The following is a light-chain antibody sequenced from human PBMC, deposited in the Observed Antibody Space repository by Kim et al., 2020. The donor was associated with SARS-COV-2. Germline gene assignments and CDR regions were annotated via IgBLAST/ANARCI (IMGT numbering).Light chain of an antibody. Sequence: LSPGERATLSRRASQSVSSYLGWYQQKPGQAPRLLIYGVSNRATGIPARFSGSGSGTDFTLTISSLEPEDFAVYYCQQRNSWPITFGQGTRLEIK. CDR2: GVS. V-gene: IGKV3-11*01. J-gene: IGKJ5*01. CDR1: QSVSSY. CDR3: QQRNSWPIT.